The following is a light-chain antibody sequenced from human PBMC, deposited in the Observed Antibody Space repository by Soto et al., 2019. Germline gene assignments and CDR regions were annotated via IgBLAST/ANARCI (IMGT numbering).Light chain of an antibody. CDR1: QSLSSS. V-gene: IGKV3D-15*01. CDR3: QQYNNWPRT. CDR2: GAS. J-gene: IGKJ1*01. Sequence: EIVMTQSPANLSVSQGEGATLSCRASQSLSSSLAWYQQKPGQAPRLLIYGASTRATGIPARFSGSGSGTGFTLTISSLQSEDFAVYYCQQYNNWPRTFGQGTKVDIK.